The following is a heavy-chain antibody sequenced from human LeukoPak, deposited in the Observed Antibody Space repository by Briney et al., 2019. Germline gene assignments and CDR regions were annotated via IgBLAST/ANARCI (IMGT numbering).Heavy chain of an antibody. CDR2: ISYDGSNK. V-gene: IGHV3-30*04. CDR1: GFTFSSYA. Sequence: PGGSLRLSCAASGFTFSSYAMHWVRQAPGKGLEWVAVISYDGSNKYYADSVKGRFTTSRDNSKSTLYLQMNSLRAEDTAVYYCARDRGDFWSGSYYYYYYMDVWGKGTTVTVSS. J-gene: IGHJ6*03. CDR3: ARDRGDFWSGSYYYYYYMDV. D-gene: IGHD3-3*01.